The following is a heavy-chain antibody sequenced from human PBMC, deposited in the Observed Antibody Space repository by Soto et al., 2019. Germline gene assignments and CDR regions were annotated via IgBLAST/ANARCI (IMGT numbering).Heavy chain of an antibody. CDR2: ISPYNGDT. D-gene: IGHD6-25*01. V-gene: IGHV1-18*01. CDR1: GDTFTSYG. Sequence: QVQLVQSGTELKKPGASVMVSCKTSGDTFTSYGISWVRQAPGQGPEWMGLISPYNGDTIYARKFQGRVIVTADTATRTVYLELRSLRSDDTAVYYCVRDASSGYRGWWDPWGQGTLVTVSS. J-gene: IGHJ5*02. CDR3: VRDASSGYRGWWDP.